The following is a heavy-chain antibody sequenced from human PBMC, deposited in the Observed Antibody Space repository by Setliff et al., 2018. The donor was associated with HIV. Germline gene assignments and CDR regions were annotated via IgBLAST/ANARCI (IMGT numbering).Heavy chain of an antibody. V-gene: IGHV4-39*07. CDR3: ARDHGYSSSPNYYYYMDV. D-gene: IGHD6-13*01. CDR2: IHHSGSA. CDR1: GGSIDSTSYY. Sequence: SETLSLTCTVSGGSIDSTSYYWTWIRQPPGKGPEWIGSIHHSGSAHFNPSLKSRVAMSVDTSENQFSLTLSSVTAADTAVYYCARDHGYSSSPNYYYYMDVWGKGTTVTVSS. J-gene: IGHJ6*03.